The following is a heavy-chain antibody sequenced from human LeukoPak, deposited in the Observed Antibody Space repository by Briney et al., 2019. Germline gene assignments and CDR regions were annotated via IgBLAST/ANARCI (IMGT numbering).Heavy chain of an antibody. CDR3: AREGPVG. V-gene: IGHV3-30-3*01. J-gene: IGHJ4*02. CDR1: GFTFSSYA. D-gene: IGHD4-23*01. Sequence: PGGSLRLSCAASGFTFSSYAMHWVRQAPGKGLEWVAVISYDGSNKYYADSVKGRFTISRDNSKNTLYLQMNSLRAEDTAVYYCAREGPVGWGQGTLVTVSS. CDR2: ISYDGSNK.